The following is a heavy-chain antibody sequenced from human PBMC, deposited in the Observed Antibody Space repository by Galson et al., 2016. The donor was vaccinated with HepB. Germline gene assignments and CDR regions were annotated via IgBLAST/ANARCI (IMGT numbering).Heavy chain of an antibody. CDR2: ISGGGDGT. J-gene: IGHJ4*02. V-gene: IGHV3-23*01. D-gene: IGHD2-8*01. CDR3: AKDAHHCTNGACYRVGFDY. CDR1: GFTFSNYA. Sequence: SLRLSCAASGFTFSNYAMSWVRQAPGKGLEWVSAISGGGDGTYNADSVKGRFTISRDNSKKTLYLQMNSLRAEDTAVYYCAKDAHHCTNGACYRVGFDYWGQGTLVTVSS.